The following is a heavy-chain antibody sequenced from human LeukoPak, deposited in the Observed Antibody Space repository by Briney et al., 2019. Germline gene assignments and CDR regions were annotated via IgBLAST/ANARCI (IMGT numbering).Heavy chain of an antibody. D-gene: IGHD4-17*01. CDR1: GFIFSNYA. Sequence: PGGSLRLSCAASGFIFSNYAINWVRQAPGKGLEWVSNISGTGSSTNYADSVKGRFTISRDNSKNTLYLQMNSLRAEDTAVYYCAKLSASTVSTARSYYGMDVWGQGTTVTVSS. V-gene: IGHV3-23*01. J-gene: IGHJ6*02. CDR3: AKLSASTVSTARSYYGMDV. CDR2: ISGTGSST.